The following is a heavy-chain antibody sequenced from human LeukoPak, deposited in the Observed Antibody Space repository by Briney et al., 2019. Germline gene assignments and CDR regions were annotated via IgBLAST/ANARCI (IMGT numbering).Heavy chain of an antibody. D-gene: IGHD3-10*01. V-gene: IGHV1-2*02. CDR3: ARDRGDFYTSGSLFDP. Sequence: ASVKVSCKASGYPFTGFFVHWGRQAPGQGLEWMGWINPKTGDTNYAQNFQGRVTMTRDTSISTVYMELSGLRSDGTAMYYCARDRGDFYTSGSLFDPWGQGTLVTVSS. CDR2: INPKTGDT. J-gene: IGHJ5*02. CDR1: GYPFTGFF.